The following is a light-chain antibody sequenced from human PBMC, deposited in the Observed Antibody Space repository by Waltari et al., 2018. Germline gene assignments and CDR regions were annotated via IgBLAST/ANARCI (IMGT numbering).Light chain of an antibody. J-gene: IGKJ2*01. Sequence: EFVLTQSPATLSSSHGARATLSCRASQSVSRYLAWYQQKPGKAPRLLIFEATKRATGIPARFSGSGSGTDFTLTISNLDPADFASYYCQQYSDWPPTFGQGTKLEIK. CDR1: QSVSRY. CDR2: EAT. V-gene: IGKV3-11*01. CDR3: QQYSDWPPT.